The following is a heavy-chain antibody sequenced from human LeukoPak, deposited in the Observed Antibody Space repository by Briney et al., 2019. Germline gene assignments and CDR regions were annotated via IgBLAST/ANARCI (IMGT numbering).Heavy chain of an antibody. J-gene: IGHJ4*02. CDR1: GFTFSSYW. Sequence: PGGSLRLSCAASGFTFSSYWMSWVRQAPGKGLEWVANIKQDGSEKYYVDSVKGRFTISRDNAKNSLYLQMNSLRAEDTAVYYCARADDFWSGYSPGYFDYWGQGILVTVSS. D-gene: IGHD3-3*01. V-gene: IGHV3-7*01. CDR2: IKQDGSEK. CDR3: ARADDFWSGYSPGYFDY.